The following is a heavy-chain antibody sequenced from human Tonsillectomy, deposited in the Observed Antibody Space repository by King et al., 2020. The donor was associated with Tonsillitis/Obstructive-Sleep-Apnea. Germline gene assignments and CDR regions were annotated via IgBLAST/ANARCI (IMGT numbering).Heavy chain of an antibody. CDR1: GLTFSNYA. J-gene: IGHJ4*02. CDR2: FGGSRGST. Sequence: QLVQSGGGLVQPGGSLRLSCVASGLTFSNYALSWVRQAPGKGLEWVSGFGGSRGSTYYADSVKGRFAISRDDSRNTLYLQMNSLRAEDTAVYYCARDHILDFWGQGTLVTVSS. V-gene: IGHV3-23*04. D-gene: IGHD2-21*01. CDR3: ARDHILDF.